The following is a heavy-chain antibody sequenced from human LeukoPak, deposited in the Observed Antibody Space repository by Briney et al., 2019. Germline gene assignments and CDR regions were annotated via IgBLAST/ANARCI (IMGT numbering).Heavy chain of an antibody. CDR2: INHSGST. V-gene: IGHV4-34*01. CDR1: GGSFSGYY. Sequence: SETLSLTCAVYGGSFSGYYWSWIRQPPGKGLEWIGEINHSGSTNYNPSLKSRVTISVDTSKNQFSLKLSSVTAADTAVYYCASGGAAIDYWGQGTLVTVSS. D-gene: IGHD2-15*01. CDR3: ASGGAAIDY. J-gene: IGHJ4*02.